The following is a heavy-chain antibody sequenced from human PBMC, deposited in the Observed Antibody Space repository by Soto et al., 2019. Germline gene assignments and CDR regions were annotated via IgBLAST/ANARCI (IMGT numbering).Heavy chain of an antibody. J-gene: IGHJ4*01. V-gene: IGHV3-30*04. CDR2: ISFDGRNK. D-gene: IGHD5-18*01. CDR1: GFTFSKYA. CDR3: ARDVRSRLYTYGPHFDF. Sequence: QVQLVESGGGVVQPGRSLRLSCAASGFTFSKYALDWVRQTPGKGLEWVAVISFDGRNKYYADSVKGRFTISRDNSNNTLYLQMDSLSAEDTAVYYCARDVRSRLYTYGPHFDFWGRGTLVTVSS.